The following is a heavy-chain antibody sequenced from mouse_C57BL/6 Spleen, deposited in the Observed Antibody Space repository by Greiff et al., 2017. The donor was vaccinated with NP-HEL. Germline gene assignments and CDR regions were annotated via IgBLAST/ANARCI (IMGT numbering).Heavy chain of an antibody. Sequence: EVKLLESGPGLVKPSQSLSLTCSVTGYSITSGYYWNWIRQFPGNKLEWMGYISYDGSNNYNPSLKNRISITRDTSKNQFFLKLNSVTTEDTATYYCARDESYYDYDVYAMDYWGQGTSVTVSS. V-gene: IGHV3-6*01. CDR2: ISYDGSN. CDR1: GYSITSGYY. J-gene: IGHJ4*01. CDR3: ARDESYYDYDVYAMDY. D-gene: IGHD2-4*01.